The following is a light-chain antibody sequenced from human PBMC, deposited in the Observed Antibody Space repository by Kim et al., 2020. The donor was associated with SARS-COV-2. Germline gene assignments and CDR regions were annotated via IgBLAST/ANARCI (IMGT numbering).Light chain of an antibody. J-gene: IGLJ2*01. Sequence: VSPGPTATITCSGDVRAKKYARWFQQKPGQAPLLVIYKDTERPSGIPERFSGASSGTTVTLTISGAQVGDEGDYYCYSYSAAGEPLLGGGTRLTVL. CDR3: YSYSAAGEPL. V-gene: IGLV3-27*01. CDR1: VRAKKY. CDR2: KDT.